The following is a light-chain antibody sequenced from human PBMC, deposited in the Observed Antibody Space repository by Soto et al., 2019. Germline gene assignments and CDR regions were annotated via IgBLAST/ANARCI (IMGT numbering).Light chain of an antibody. V-gene: IGKV3-20*01. Sequence: ELVLTQSPGTLSLSPGERATLSCRASQSVSSSYLAWYQQKPGQAPRLLIYGASSRATGIPDRFSGRGSGTDFTLPISRLEPEDFAVYYCQQYGSSPLTFGGGTKVDI. CDR3: QQYGSSPLT. CDR2: GAS. J-gene: IGKJ4*01. CDR1: QSVSSSY.